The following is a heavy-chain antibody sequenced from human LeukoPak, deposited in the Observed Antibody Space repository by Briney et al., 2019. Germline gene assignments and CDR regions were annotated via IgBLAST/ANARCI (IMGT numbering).Heavy chain of an antibody. D-gene: IGHD3-10*02. CDR1: GDTLSQLT. Sequence: ASVKVSCKISGDTLSQLTIHWVRQAPGEGLEKMGRFDPEYGEKVFAQTFQGRVTMTGDTSTNTAYMELSSLRSEDTAVYYCARSHGARFGDDYWGQGTLVTVSS. CDR2: FDPEYGEK. CDR3: ARSHGARFGDDY. J-gene: IGHJ4*02. V-gene: IGHV1-24*01.